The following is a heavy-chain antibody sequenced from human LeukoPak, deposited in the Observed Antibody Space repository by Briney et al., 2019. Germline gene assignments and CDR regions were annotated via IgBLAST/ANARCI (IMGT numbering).Heavy chain of an antibody. Sequence: PSETLSLTCADYGGSFSGYYWSWIRQPPGKGLEWIGEINHSGSTNYNPSLKSRVTISVDTSKNQFSLKLSSVTAADTAVYYCARLLAGARQISRFDYWGQGTLVTVSS. CDR1: GGSFSGYY. CDR3: ARLLAGARQISRFDY. D-gene: IGHD6-6*01. CDR2: INHSGST. V-gene: IGHV4-34*01. J-gene: IGHJ4*02.